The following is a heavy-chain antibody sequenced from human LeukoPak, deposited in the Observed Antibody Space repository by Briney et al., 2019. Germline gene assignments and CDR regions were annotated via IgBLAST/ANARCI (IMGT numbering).Heavy chain of an antibody. Sequence: GGSLRLSCAASGFTFSSHGMHWVRQAPGKGLEWVAVISYDGSNKYYADSVKGRFTISRDNSKSTLYLQMNSLRAEDTAVYYCAKDYYDTSGYYAYYFDYWGQGTLVTVSS. V-gene: IGHV3-30*18. D-gene: IGHD3-22*01. CDR3: AKDYYDTSGYYAYYFDY. CDR2: ISYDGSNK. J-gene: IGHJ4*02. CDR1: GFTFSSHG.